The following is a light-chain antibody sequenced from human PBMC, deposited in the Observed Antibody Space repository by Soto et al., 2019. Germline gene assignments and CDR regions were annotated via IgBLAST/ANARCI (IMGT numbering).Light chain of an antibody. Sequence: HSVLTQPASVSGFPGQSSAISCTGTSSDVGTYDYVSWYQQYPDKAPKLIIYEVTQRPSGVSNRFSGSKSGNTASLTISGLQAEDEADYYCSSHTSVNTRVFGTGTKVTVL. CDR3: SSHTSVNTRV. CDR1: SSDVGTYDY. V-gene: IGLV2-14*01. CDR2: EVT. J-gene: IGLJ1*01.